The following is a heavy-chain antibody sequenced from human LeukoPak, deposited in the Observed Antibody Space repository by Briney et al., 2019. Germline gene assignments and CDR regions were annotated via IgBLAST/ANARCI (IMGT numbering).Heavy chain of an antibody. D-gene: IGHD2-8*01. CDR3: ARGPMGPLYYYYYYMDV. V-gene: IGHV4-4*07. J-gene: IGHJ6*03. Sequence: SETLSLTCTVSGGSISSYYWSWIRQPAGKGLEWIGRIYTSGSTNYNPSLKSRVTMLVDTSKNQFSLKLSSVTAADTAVYYCARGPMGPLYYYYYYMDVWGKGTTVTVSS. CDR1: GGSISSYY. CDR2: IYTSGST.